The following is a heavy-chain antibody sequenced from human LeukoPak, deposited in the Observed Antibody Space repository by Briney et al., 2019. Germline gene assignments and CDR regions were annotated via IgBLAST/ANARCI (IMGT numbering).Heavy chain of an antibody. CDR1: GYSFTRYW. V-gene: IGHV5-51*01. CDR2: IYPGDSET. J-gene: IGHJ4*02. D-gene: IGHD3-22*01. CDR3: ARHDRGNYYDSSAYPFDY. Sequence: GESLKISCKGSGYSFTRYWTGWVRQMPGKGLEWMGIIYPGDSETRYSPSFQGQVIISADKSISTAYLQWSSLKASDTAIYYCARHDRGNYYDSSAYPFDYWGQGTLVTVSS.